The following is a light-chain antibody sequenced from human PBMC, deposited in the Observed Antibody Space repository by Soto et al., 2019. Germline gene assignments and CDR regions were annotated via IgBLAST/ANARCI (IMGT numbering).Light chain of an antibody. Sequence: DIVMTQSPDSLAVSLGERATINCKSSQSSLYSANSKSFLAWYQHKPGQPPKLLMHWASTRESGVPDRFSGSGTGTNFTLPISSLQAEDVAVYYCQQYFSTSTFGQGTKVEI. CDR2: WAS. CDR1: QSSLYSANSKSF. CDR3: QQYFSTST. V-gene: IGKV4-1*01. J-gene: IGKJ1*01.